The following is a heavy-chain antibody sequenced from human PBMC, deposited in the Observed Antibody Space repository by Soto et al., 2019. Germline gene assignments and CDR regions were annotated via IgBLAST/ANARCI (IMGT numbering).Heavy chain of an antibody. CDR1: GFPFSSYW. Sequence: EVQLVESGGGLVQPGESLTLSCAASGFPFSSYWMHWVRQAPGKGLVWVSRIKSDGSGTYYADSVQDRFTISRDNARNKLYLQRSRLRVEDTAVYVCARGDGDRYDGNGYLGRHWGQGTLVTVSS. J-gene: IGHJ4*02. D-gene: IGHD2-21*01. CDR3: ARGDGDRYDGNGYLGRH. CDR2: IKSDGSGT. V-gene: IGHV3-74*01.